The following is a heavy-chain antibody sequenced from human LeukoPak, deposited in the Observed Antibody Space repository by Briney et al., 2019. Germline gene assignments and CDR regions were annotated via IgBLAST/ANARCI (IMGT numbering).Heavy chain of an antibody. J-gene: IGHJ4*02. CDR2: ISSGSGTI. V-gene: IGHV3-48*02. Sequence: GGSLRLSCAASGFTLSTYNMIWVRQAPGKGLEWVPYISSGSGTIYYAGSVKGRFTISRDNAKNSLYLQMNSLRDEDTAVYYCASCRGYFHPFENWGQGTLVTVSS. CDR3: ASCRGYFHPFEN. CDR1: GFTLSTYN. D-gene: IGHD3-22*01.